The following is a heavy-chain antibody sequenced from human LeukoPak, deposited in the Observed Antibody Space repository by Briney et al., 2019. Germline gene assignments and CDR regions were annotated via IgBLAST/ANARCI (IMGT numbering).Heavy chain of an antibody. CDR1: GGSIGSGGYY. CDR3: ARDKGLRYGYSLLDY. J-gene: IGHJ4*02. D-gene: IGHD5-24*01. CDR2: IYYSGNT. V-gene: IGHV4-31*03. Sequence: SETLSLTCTVSGGSIGSGGYYWSWIRQHPGKGLEWIGYIYYSGNTYSNPSLKSRVTISVDTSKNQFSLKLSSVTAADTAVYYCARDKGLRYGYSLLDYWGQGTLVTVSS.